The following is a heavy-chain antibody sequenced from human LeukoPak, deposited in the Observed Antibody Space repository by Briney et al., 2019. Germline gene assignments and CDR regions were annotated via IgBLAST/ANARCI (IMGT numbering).Heavy chain of an antibody. Sequence: PGGSLRLSCAASGFTFSSYAMHWVRQAPGKGLEWVAVISYDGSNKYYAGSVKGRFTISRDNSKNTLYLQMNSLRAEDTAVYYCAKDRLRWQRPPGARFDYWGQGTLVTVSS. CDR3: AKDRLRWQRPPGARFDY. J-gene: IGHJ4*02. CDR2: ISYDGSNK. D-gene: IGHD4-23*01. CDR1: GFTFSSYA. V-gene: IGHV3-30*04.